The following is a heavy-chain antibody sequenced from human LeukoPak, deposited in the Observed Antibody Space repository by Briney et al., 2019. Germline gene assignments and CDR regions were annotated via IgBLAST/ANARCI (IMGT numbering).Heavy chain of an antibody. CDR2: ISVRSNYI. CDR3: VRLRRNSDTSGYYYYYDF. D-gene: IGHD3-22*01. J-gene: IGHJ4*02. Sequence: GGSLRLSCAASGYTFSSFSINWVRQAPGKGLEWVSSISVRSNYIYYADAVRGRFTISRDDARDSLYLQMNSLRAEDTAVYYCVRLRRNSDTSGYYYYYDFWGQGTLVTVSS. CDR1: GYTFSSFS. V-gene: IGHV3-21*01.